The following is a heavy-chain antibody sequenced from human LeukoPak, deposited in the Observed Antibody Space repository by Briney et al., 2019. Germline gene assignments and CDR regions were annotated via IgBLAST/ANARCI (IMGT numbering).Heavy chain of an antibody. Sequence: GGSLRLSCAASGFTFSSYSMNWVRQAPGKGLEWVSSISSSSSYIYYADSVKGRFTISRDNAKNSLYLQMNSLRAEDTAVYYCARFDSSSWGLVRGGGDYWGQGTLVTVSS. CDR2: ISSSSSYI. CDR1: GFTFSSYS. D-gene: IGHD6-13*01. V-gene: IGHV3-21*01. CDR3: ARFDSSSWGLVRGGGDY. J-gene: IGHJ4*02.